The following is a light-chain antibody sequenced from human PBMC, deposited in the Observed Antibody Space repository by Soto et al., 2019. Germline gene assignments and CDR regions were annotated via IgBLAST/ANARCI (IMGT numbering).Light chain of an antibody. CDR1: QNIGNY. V-gene: IGKV1-39*01. CDR3: QQSYNLPRT. CDR2: GAS. Sequence: DIQMTQSPSSLSASLGERVTITCRASQNIGNYLIWYQQKPGKAPNVLIYGASTLQSGISSRFSGGGFGTDFTLTINSLRSEDFATYYCQQSYNLPRTFGQGTKVETK. J-gene: IGKJ2*01.